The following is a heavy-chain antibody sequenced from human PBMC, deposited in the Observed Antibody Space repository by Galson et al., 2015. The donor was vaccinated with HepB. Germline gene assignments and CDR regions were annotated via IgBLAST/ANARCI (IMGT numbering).Heavy chain of an antibody. V-gene: IGHV3-66*04. J-gene: IGHJ5*02. CDR1: GFTVSNSY. CDR2: IYNNGDT. D-gene: IGHD2-2*01. Sequence: SLRLSCAASGFTVSNSYMNWVRQAPGKGLEWVSVIYNNGDTYYADSVKGRFTISRDNSKNTLYLQMNSLRAEDTAVYYCASQVRFCSSTSCYDPWGQGTLFTVSS. CDR3: ASQVRFCSSTSCYDP.